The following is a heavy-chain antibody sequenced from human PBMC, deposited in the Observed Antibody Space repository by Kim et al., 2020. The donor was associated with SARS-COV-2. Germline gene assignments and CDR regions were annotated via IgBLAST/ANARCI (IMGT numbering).Heavy chain of an antibody. CDR2: INHSGST. Sequence: SETLSLTCAVYGGSFSGYYWSWIRQPPGKGLEWIGEINHSGSTNYNPSLKSRVTISVDTSKNQFSLKLSSVTAADTAVYYCARHGSGSYGRYYYYYYGMDGWGQGTTVPVSS. CDR1: GGSFSGYY. V-gene: IGHV4-34*01. J-gene: IGHJ6*02. D-gene: IGHD3-10*01. CDR3: ARHGSGSYGRYYYYYYGMDG.